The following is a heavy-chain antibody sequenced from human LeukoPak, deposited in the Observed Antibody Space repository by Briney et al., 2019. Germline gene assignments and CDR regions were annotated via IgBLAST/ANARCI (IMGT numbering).Heavy chain of an antibody. CDR3: ASALDVFDI. Sequence: GGFLRLSCAASGFTFSSYWMHWVRQAPGKGLVWVSRINSDGSSASYADSVKGRFTISRDNAKNTVYLQMNSLRAEDTAVYYCASALDVFDIWGQGTMVTVSS. CDR2: INSDGSSA. CDR1: GFTFSSYW. V-gene: IGHV3-74*01. J-gene: IGHJ3*02.